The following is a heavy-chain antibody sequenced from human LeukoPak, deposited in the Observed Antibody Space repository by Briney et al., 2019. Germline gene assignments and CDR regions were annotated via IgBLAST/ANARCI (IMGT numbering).Heavy chain of an antibody. CDR1: GFTFSSYA. V-gene: IGHV4-34*01. CDR2: INHSGST. CDR3: ARGGTYYYGSGSYSNLFDY. Sequence: GSLRLSCAAPGFTFSSYAMSWVRQPPGKGLEWIGEINHSGSTNYNPSLKSRVTISVDTSKNQFSLKLSSVTAADTAVYYCARGGTYYYGSGSYSNLFDYWGQGTLVTVSS. J-gene: IGHJ4*02. D-gene: IGHD3-10*01.